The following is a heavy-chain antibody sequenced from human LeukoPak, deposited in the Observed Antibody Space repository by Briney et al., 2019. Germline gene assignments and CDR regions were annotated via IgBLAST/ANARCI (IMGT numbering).Heavy chain of an antibody. V-gene: IGHV4-34*01. D-gene: IGHD3-16*02. J-gene: IGHJ4*02. CDR3: ARGRGVWGSYRYYDY. Sequence: PSETLSLTCAVYGGSFSDYYCSWIRQPPGKGLEWIGEINHSGRTNCNPSLKSRVTISVDTSKNQFSLKLSSVTAADTAVYYCARGRGVWGSYRYYDYWAQGTLVTVSS. CDR1: GGSFSDYY. CDR2: INHSGRT.